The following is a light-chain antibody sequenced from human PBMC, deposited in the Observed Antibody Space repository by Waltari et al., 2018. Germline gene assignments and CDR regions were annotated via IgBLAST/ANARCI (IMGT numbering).Light chain of an antibody. CDR3: SSYTSSATYV. CDR2: DVN. J-gene: IGLJ1*01. Sequence: QSALTQPASVSGSPGQSLTISCTGTPRDVGGYNFVSWYQQPPGIAPKLMIYDVNKRPSGVSNLFSGSKSGNTASLTISGLQAEDEADYYCSSYTSSATYVFGAGTKVTVL. CDR1: PRDVGGYNF. V-gene: IGLV2-14*01.